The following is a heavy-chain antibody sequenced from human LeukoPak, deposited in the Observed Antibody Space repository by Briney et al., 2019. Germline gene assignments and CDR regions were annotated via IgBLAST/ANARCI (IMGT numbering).Heavy chain of an antibody. D-gene: IGHD3-10*01. J-gene: IGHJ4*02. CDR3: ATSRYYGSGTHTIDY. Sequence: GGSLRLPCAASGFTFSDYYMSWIRQAPGKGLEWVSYISSSGSTIYYADSVKGRFTISRDNAKNSLYLQMNSLRAEDTALYYCATSRYYGSGTHTIDYWGQGTLVTVSS. V-gene: IGHV3-11*01. CDR2: ISSSGSTI. CDR1: GFTFSDYY.